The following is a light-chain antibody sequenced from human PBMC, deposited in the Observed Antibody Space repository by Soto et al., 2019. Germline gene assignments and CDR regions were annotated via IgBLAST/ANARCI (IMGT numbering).Light chain of an antibody. CDR1: QSVSTY. V-gene: IGKV3-11*01. Sequence: EIVLTQSPATLSLSPGERATLSCRASQSVSTYLAWYQQKPGQAPRILIYDASNRATGIPARFSGSGSGTDFTLTISSLEPEDFAVSYCQQRSNWPRGTFGQGTKLEIK. J-gene: IGKJ2*02. CDR2: DAS. CDR3: QQRSNWPRGT.